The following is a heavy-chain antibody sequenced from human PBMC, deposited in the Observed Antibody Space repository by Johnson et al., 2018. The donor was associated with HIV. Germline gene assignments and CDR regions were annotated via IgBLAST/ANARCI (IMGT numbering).Heavy chain of an antibody. CDR1: GVTFSDYY. D-gene: IGHD3-22*01. V-gene: IGHV3-7*01. CDR3: ARQLGYYYDSSGYYAEPDDAFDI. CDR2: IKQDGSEK. J-gene: IGHJ3*02. Sequence: VQLVESGGGVVQPGRSLRLSCAASGVTFSDYYMSWIRQAPGKGLEWVANIKQDGSEKYYVDSVKGRFTISRDNAKNSLYLQMNSLRAEDTAVYYCARQLGYYYDSSGYYAEPDDAFDIWGQGTMVTVSS.